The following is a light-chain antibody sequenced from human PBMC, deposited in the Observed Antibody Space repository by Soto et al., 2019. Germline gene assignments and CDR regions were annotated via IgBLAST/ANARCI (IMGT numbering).Light chain of an antibody. CDR2: AAS. Sequence: DVQLTQSPSSLSASVGDRVIISCRASQNISNYLNWYQHKPWKAPNLLIYAASTLHSGVPLRFSGSGSGTEFTLTINGLESDDFATYYCQESYSTQYTFGQGNKLAI. V-gene: IGKV1-39*01. J-gene: IGKJ2*01. CDR1: QNISNY. CDR3: QESYSTQYT.